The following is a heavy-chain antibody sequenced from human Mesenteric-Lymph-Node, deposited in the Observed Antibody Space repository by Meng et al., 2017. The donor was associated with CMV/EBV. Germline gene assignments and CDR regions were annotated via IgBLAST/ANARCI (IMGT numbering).Heavy chain of an antibody. V-gene: IGHV4-34*01. CDR1: GGSFSGYY. Sequence: QGHLHQGVAGLLKPSETLSVTCAVYGGSFSGYYWNWIRQSPEKGLEWIGEINHSGSTTYNPSFTSRIIISVDTSTNQISLNMSSVTAADTAVYYCARGSSYDILTGYFDYWGQGALVTVSS. CDR2: INHSGST. D-gene: IGHD3-9*01. J-gene: IGHJ4*02. CDR3: ARGSSYDILTGYFDY.